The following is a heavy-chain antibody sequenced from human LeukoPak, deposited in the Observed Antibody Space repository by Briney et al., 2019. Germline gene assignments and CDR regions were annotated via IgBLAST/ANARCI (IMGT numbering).Heavy chain of an antibody. Sequence: SETLSLTCTVSGGSISSGSYYWSWIRQPAGKGLEWIGRIYTSGSTNYNPSLESRVTISVDTSKNQFSLKLSSVTAADTAVYYCARDRRYSYGRGYYYYYMDVWGKGTTVTVSS. V-gene: IGHV4-61*02. CDR1: GGSISSGSYY. J-gene: IGHJ6*03. CDR3: ARDRRYSYGRGYYYYYMDV. CDR2: IYTSGST. D-gene: IGHD5-18*01.